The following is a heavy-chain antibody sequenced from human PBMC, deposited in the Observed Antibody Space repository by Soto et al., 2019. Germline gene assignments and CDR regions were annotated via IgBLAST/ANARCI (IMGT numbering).Heavy chain of an antibody. CDR3: AKDRYSGTYPTDFDY. V-gene: IGHV3-30*18. Sequence: QVQLVQSGGGVVQPGRSLRLSCAGSGFTFSSYGIHWVPQAPGKGLEWVALISYDGGNEKYTESVKDRFTISRDDSHNVAYLQMSSLRTEDTAMYYCAKDRYSGTYPTDFDYWGQGSLVTVSS. CDR1: GFTFSSYG. D-gene: IGHD1-26*01. J-gene: IGHJ4*02. CDR2: ISYDGGNE.